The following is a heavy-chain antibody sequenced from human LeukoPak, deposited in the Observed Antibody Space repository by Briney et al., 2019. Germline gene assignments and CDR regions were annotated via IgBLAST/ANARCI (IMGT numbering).Heavy chain of an antibody. CDR2: ISSNGATT. CDR1: GFTFNRFY. V-gene: IGHV3-64*04. Sequence: PGGSLRLSCSASGFTFNRFYLHWVRQAPGKGLEFVSHISSNGATTYYADSVKGRFTISRDNTKNSLYLEMNSLKAEDTAVYYCVGGGGHFDLWGQGTLVTVSS. CDR3: VGGGGHFDL. J-gene: IGHJ4*02. D-gene: IGHD3-16*01.